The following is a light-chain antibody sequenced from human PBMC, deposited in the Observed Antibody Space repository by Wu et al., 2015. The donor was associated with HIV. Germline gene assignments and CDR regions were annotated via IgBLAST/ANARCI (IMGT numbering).Light chain of an antibody. CDR2: GAS. Sequence: TQSPVTLSVSPGERATLSCRASQSVNINLAWYQQKPGQAPRLLIYGASTRAAGIPARFSASGSGTDFTLTISSLEPEDFAVYYCQQRSNWPPITFGQGTRLEIK. CDR3: QQRSNWPPIT. V-gene: IGKV3-11*01. CDR1: QSVNIN. J-gene: IGKJ5*01.